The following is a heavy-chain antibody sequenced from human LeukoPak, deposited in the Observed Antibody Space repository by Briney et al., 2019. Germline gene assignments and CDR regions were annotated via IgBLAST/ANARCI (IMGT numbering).Heavy chain of an antibody. Sequence: GGSLGLSCAASGFTFSSYNMNWVRQAPGKGLEWVSSISSSSSSIYYADSVKGRFTISRDNAKNSLYLQMISLRAEDTAVYYCARRTTTYWFDPWGQGTLVTVSS. V-gene: IGHV3-21*06. J-gene: IGHJ5*02. CDR1: GFTFSSYN. D-gene: IGHD1-1*01. CDR2: ISSSSSSI. CDR3: ARRTTTYWFDP.